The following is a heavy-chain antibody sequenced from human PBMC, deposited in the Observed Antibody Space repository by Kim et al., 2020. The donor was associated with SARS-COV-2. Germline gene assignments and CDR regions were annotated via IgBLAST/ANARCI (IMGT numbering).Heavy chain of an antibody. V-gene: IGHV3-11*06. D-gene: IGHD4-4*01. CDR3: ARPKFSYSNYEGVFGY. Sequence: VKGRFTISRENAKNSLYLQMNSLIAEDTAVYYCARPKFSYSNYEGVFGYWGQGTLVTVSS. J-gene: IGHJ4*02.